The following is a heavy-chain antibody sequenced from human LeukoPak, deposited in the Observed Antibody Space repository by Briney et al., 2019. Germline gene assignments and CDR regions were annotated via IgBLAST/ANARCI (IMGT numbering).Heavy chain of an antibody. Sequence: ASVTVSCKASGYTFTDYYMHWVRQAPGQGLEWMGWINPNSGGTNYAQNFQGRVTMTRDTSISTAYMELSRLRSDDTAMYYCARVIAAASTRLDRWGQGTLVTVSS. D-gene: IGHD6-13*01. CDR1: GYTFTDYY. CDR2: INPNSGGT. J-gene: IGHJ5*02. V-gene: IGHV1-2*02. CDR3: ARVIAAASTRLDR.